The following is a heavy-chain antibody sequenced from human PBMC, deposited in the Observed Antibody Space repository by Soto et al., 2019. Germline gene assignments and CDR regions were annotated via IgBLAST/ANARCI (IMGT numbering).Heavy chain of an antibody. CDR3: ARDPNTTVNIMITFEVVIADDAFDI. V-gene: IGHV1-69*08. Sequence: QVQLVQSGAEVKKPGSSVKFSCKASGGTFSSYTISWVRQAPGQGLEWMGRIIPILGIANYAQKLQGRVTITADKSTSTAYMELSSLRSEDTAVYYCARDPNTTVNIMITFEVVIADDAFDIWGQGTMVTVSS. CDR2: IIPILGIA. CDR1: GGTFSSYT. J-gene: IGHJ3*02. D-gene: IGHD3-16*02.